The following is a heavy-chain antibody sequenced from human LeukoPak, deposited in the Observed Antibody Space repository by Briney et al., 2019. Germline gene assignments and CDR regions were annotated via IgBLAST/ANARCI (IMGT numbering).Heavy chain of an antibody. CDR1: GGSFSGYY. CDR3: ARTQWLRNFDY. V-gene: IGHV4-34*01. J-gene: IGHJ4*02. Sequence: SETLSLTCAVYGGSFSGYYWSWIRQPPGKGLEWIGEINHSGSTNYNPSLKSRVTISVDTSKNQFSLKLSSVTAADTAVYYCARTQWLRNFDYWGQGTLVTVSS. D-gene: IGHD6-19*01. CDR2: INHSGST.